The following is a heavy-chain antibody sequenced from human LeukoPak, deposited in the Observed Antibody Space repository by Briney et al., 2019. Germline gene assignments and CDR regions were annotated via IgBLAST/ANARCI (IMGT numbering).Heavy chain of an antibody. CDR1: GFTFGSYS. D-gene: IGHD6-19*01. Sequence: GGSLRLSCAASGFTFGSYSMNWVRQAPGKGLEWVSYISSSSSTIYYADSVKGRFTISRDNAKNSLYLQMNSLGDEDTAVYYCARSEGSGWGLLAYYYYYMDVWGKGTTVTVSS. CDR2: ISSSSSTI. J-gene: IGHJ6*03. CDR3: ARSEGSGWGLLAYYYYYMDV. V-gene: IGHV3-48*02.